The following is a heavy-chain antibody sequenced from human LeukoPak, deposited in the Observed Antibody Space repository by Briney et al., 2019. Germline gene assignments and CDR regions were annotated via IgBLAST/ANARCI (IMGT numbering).Heavy chain of an antibody. V-gene: IGHV3-30-3*01. J-gene: IGHJ1*01. CDR1: GFTFSSYA. D-gene: IGHD2-2*01. CDR2: ISYDGSNK. CDR3: ARGPNCSSTSCYEETPMYFQH. Sequence: GGSLRLSCAASGFTFSSYAMHWVRQAPGKGLEWVAVISYDGSNKYYADSVKGRFTISRDNSRNTLYLQMNSLRAEDTAVYYCARGPNCSSTSCYEETPMYFQHWGQGTLVTVSS.